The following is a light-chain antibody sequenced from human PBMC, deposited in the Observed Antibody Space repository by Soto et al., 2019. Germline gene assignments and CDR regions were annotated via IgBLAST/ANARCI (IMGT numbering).Light chain of an antibody. CDR3: SSYTSSSTLV. V-gene: IGLV2-14*03. Sequence: QSVLTQPVSVSGSPGQSITISCTGTSSDVGGYKYVSWYQQYPAKAPKLMIYDVSNRPSGVSNRFSGSKSGNTASLTISGLQADDEADYYCSSYTSSSTLVFGAGTKVTVL. CDR1: SSDVGGYKY. J-gene: IGLJ1*01. CDR2: DVS.